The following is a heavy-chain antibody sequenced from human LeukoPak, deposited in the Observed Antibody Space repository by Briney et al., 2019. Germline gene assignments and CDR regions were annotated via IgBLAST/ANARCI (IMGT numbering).Heavy chain of an antibody. Sequence: PGGSLRLSCAASGFTFSSYGMHWVRQAPGKGLEWVAVISYDGSNKYYADSVKGRFTISRDNSKNTLYLQMNSLRAEDTAVYYCTAIVVVVAATGRNWFDPWGQGTLVTVSS. CDR3: TAIVVVVAATGRNWFDP. V-gene: IGHV3-30*03. CDR1: GFTFSSYG. D-gene: IGHD2-15*01. J-gene: IGHJ5*02. CDR2: ISYDGSNK.